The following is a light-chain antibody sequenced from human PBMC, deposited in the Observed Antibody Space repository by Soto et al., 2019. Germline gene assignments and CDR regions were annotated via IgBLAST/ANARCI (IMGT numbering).Light chain of an antibody. CDR1: SGHSSYA. J-gene: IGLJ3*02. V-gene: IGLV4-69*01. Sequence: QPVLTQSPSASASLGASVKLTCTLSSGHSSYAIAWRQQQPGKGPRFLMRLTSDGSHTKGDGIPDRFSGSSSGAERYLTISSLQSEDEADYYCQTWATGIRVFGGGTKLTVL. CDR3: QTWATGIRV. CDR2: LTSDGSH.